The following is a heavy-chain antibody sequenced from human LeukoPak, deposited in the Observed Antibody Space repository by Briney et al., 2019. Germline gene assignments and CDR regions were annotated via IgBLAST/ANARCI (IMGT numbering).Heavy chain of an antibody. CDR2: IYYSGST. CDR1: GGSFSGYY. Sequence: SETLSLTCAVYGGSFSGYYWSWIRQPPGKGLEWIGYIYYSGSTNYNPSLKSRVTISVDTSKNQFSLKLSSVTAADTAVYYCARGSLWFGERWGQGTLVTVSS. D-gene: IGHD3-10*01. V-gene: IGHV4-59*01. J-gene: IGHJ4*02. CDR3: ARGSLWFGER.